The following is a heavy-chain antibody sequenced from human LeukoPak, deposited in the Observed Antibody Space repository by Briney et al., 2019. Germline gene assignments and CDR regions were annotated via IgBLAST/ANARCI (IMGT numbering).Heavy chain of an antibody. CDR1: GFTFSSYA. CDR3: AKSKRSPIVVVIEYYFDY. D-gene: IGHD2-21*01. Sequence: GGSLRLSCATSGFTFSSYAMSWVRQAPGKGLEWVSAISGSGGSTYYADSVKGRFTISRDNSKSTLYLRMNSLRAEDTAVYYCAKSKRSPIVVVIEYYFDYWGQGTLVTVSS. J-gene: IGHJ4*02. CDR2: ISGSGGST. V-gene: IGHV3-23*01.